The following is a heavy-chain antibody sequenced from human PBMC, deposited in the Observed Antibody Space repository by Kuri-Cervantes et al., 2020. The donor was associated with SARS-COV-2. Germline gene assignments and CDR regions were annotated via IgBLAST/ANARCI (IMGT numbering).Heavy chain of an antibody. CDR2: IKQDGSEK. D-gene: IGHD3-3*01. CDR1: GFTFSSYW. Sequence: GESLKISCAASGFTFSSYWMSWVRQAPGKGLEWVANIKQDGSEKYYVDSVKGRFTISSDNAKNSLYLQMNNLGAEDTAVYYCARAVLGVVAYFDYWGQGTLVTVSS. J-gene: IGHJ4*02. V-gene: IGHV3-7*04. CDR3: ARAVLGVVAYFDY.